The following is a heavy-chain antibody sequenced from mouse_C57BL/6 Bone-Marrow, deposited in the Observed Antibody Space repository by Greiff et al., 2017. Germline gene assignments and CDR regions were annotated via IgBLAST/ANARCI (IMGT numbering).Heavy chain of an antibody. D-gene: IGHD3-2*02. J-gene: IGHJ4*01. CDR3: ASRQLSPPYYYAMDY. CDR1: GYSFTDYN. V-gene: IGHV1-39*01. Sequence: EVQLQQSGPELVKPGASVKISCKASGYSFTDYNMNWVKQSNGKSLEWIGVINPNYGTTSYNQKFKGKATLTVDQSSSTAYMQLNSLTSEDYAVYYCASRQLSPPYYYAMDYWGQGTSVTVSA. CDR2: INPNYGTT.